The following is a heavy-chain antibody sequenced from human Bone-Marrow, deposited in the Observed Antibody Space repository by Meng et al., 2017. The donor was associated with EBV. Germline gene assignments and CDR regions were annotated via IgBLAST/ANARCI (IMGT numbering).Heavy chain of an antibody. CDR2: IYWDDDK. Sequence: ITLKGSGPQLVKTTQPLTLTCTFSGFSLSTRGVGVGWIRQPPGKALEWLAVIYWDDDKRYSPSLKSRLTITKDTSKKQVVLTMTNMDPVDAATYYCAHLIAARPFDYWGQGTLVTVSS. J-gene: IGHJ4*02. CDR3: AHLIAARPFDY. CDR1: GFSLSTRGVG. D-gene: IGHD6-6*01. V-gene: IGHV2-5*02.